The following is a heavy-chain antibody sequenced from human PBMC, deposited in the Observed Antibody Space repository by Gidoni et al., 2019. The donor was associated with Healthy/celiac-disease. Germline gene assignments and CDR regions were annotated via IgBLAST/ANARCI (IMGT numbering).Heavy chain of an antibody. Sequence: QVQLVQSGAEVQKPAASLKVSCNASGYTFTAYYMHWVRQAPGQGLEWMGWINPNSGGTNYAQKFQGWVTMTRDTSISTAYMELSRLRSDDTAVYYCARTTNDYGDYRRRVYGMDVWGQGTTVTVSS. D-gene: IGHD4-17*01. J-gene: IGHJ6*02. CDR3: ARTTNDYGDYRRRVYGMDV. CDR1: GYTFTAYY. V-gene: IGHV1-2*04. CDR2: INPNSGGT.